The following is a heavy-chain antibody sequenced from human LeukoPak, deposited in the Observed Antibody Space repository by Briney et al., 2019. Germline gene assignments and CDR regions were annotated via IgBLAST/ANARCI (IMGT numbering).Heavy chain of an antibody. D-gene: IGHD3-10*01. CDR3: TRGQSRGNWFDP. CDR2: FYYSGST. Sequence: SETLSLTCIVSGGSISNFYWTWIRQPPGKGLEWIGYFYYSGSTNYNPSLKSRVTISLDTSKNHFSLNQSTVTAADTAVYYCTRGQSRGNWFDPWGQGTLVTVSS. CDR1: GGSISNFY. J-gene: IGHJ5*02. V-gene: IGHV4-59*01.